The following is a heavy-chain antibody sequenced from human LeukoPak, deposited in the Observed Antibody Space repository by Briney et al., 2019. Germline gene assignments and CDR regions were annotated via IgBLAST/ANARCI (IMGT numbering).Heavy chain of an antibody. CDR3: AKEGSYYFGHYYYYYMDV. J-gene: IGHJ6*03. CDR2: ISWNSGSI. V-gene: IGHV3-9*01. Sequence: PGRSLRLSCAASGFTFDDYAMHWVRQAPGKGLEWVSGISWNSGSIGYADSVKGRFTISRDNAKNSLYLQMNSLRAEDTALYYCAKEGSYYFGHYYYYYMDVWGKGTTVTVSS. D-gene: IGHD1-26*01. CDR1: GFTFDDYA.